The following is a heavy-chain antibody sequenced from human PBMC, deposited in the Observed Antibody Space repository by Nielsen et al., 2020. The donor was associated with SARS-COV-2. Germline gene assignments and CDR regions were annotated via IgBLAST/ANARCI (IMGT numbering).Heavy chain of an antibody. Sequence: GGSLRLSCAASGFTFDDYAMYWVRQAPGKGLEWVSGISWNSGSIGYADSVKGRFTISRDNAKNSLYLQMNSLRAEDTALYYCAKDIGGVRGSLGYWGQGTLVTVSS. V-gene: IGHV3-9*01. CDR1: GFTFDDYA. J-gene: IGHJ4*02. CDR3: AKDIGGVRGSLGY. CDR2: ISWNSGSI. D-gene: IGHD3-10*01.